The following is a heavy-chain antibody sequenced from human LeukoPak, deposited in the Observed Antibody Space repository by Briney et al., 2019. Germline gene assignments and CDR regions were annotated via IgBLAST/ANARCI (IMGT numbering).Heavy chain of an antibody. V-gene: IGHV4-30-2*01. Sequence: SETLSLTCAVSGGSISSGGYSWSWIRQPPGKGLEWIGYIYHSGSTYYNPSLKSRVTISVDRSKNQFSLKLSSVTAADTAVYYCARGGTGTTFLYYYYMDVWGKGTTVTVSS. D-gene: IGHD1-7*01. CDR1: GGSISSGGYS. CDR3: ARGGTGTTFLYYYYMDV. J-gene: IGHJ6*03. CDR2: IYHSGST.